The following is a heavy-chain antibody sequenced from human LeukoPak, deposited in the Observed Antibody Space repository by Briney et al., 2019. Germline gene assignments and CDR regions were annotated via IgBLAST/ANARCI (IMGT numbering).Heavy chain of an antibody. CDR3: ARDRQSPDYYDSSGYFDAFDI. D-gene: IGHD3-22*01. CDR2: IYSGGST. CDR1: GFTVSSNY. Sequence: GGSVRLSCAASGFTVSSNYMSWVRQAPGKGLEWVSVIYSGGSTYYADSVKGRFTISRDNSKNTLYLQMNSLRAEDTAVYYCARDRQSPDYYDSSGYFDAFDIWGQGTMVTVSS. V-gene: IGHV3-66*01. J-gene: IGHJ3*02.